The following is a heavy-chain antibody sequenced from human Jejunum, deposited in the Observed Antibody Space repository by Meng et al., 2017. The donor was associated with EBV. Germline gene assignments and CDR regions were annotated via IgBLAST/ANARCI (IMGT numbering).Heavy chain of an antibody. J-gene: IGHJ4*02. Sequence: QVQLQGSGPGLANLSQTLSLTCTVSGGSVSSGGYYWSWIRQPTGKGLEWIGYIYSSESTNYKSSLKSRVTISADTSKNQFSLRLSSVTAADTAVYYCARDQNGSYFAYWGQGTLVTVSS. V-gene: IGHV4-61*08. CDR3: ARDQNGSYFAY. CDR1: GGSVSSGGYY. D-gene: IGHD1-26*01. CDR2: IYSSEST.